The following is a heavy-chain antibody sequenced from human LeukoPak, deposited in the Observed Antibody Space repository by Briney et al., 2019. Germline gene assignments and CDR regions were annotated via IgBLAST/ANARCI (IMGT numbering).Heavy chain of an antibody. J-gene: IGHJ4*02. CDR1: GGSISSGGYS. CDR3: AREGVGAHYFDY. Sequence: PSQTLSLTCAVSGGSISSGGYSWSWIRQPPGKGLEWIGYIYHSGSTYYNPSLKSRVIISVDMSKNKFSLKLSSVTATDTAVYYCAREGVGAHYFDYWGQGTLVTVSS. D-gene: IGHD1-26*01. V-gene: IGHV4-30-2*01. CDR2: IYHSGST.